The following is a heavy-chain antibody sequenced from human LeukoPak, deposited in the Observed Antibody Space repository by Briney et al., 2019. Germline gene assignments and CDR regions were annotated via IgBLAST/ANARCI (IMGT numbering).Heavy chain of an antibody. CDR1: GFTLDDYA. J-gene: IGHJ4*02. Sequence: PGGSLRLSRAASGFTLDDYAMHWVRQAGGKGLEWVSGISWNSGSIGYADSVKGRFTISRDKSKNTLFLQMNSLSAEDTAVYYCAKGFSTHYEYWGQGTLVTVSS. V-gene: IGHV3-9*01. CDR3: AKGFSTHYEY. CDR2: ISWNSGSI. D-gene: IGHD5/OR15-5a*01.